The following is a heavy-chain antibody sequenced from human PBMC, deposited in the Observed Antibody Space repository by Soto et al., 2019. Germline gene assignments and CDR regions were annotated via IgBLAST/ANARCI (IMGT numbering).Heavy chain of an antibody. V-gene: IGHV3-23*01. D-gene: IGHD3-3*01. Sequence: EVQLLESGGGLVQPGGSLRLSCAASGFTFSSYAMSWVRQAPGKGLEWVSAISGSGGSTYYADSVKGRFTISGDNSKNTLYLQMNSLRAEDTAVYYCAKAGFDFWSGAPLDYWGQGTLVTVSS. J-gene: IGHJ4*02. CDR1: GFTFSSYA. CDR2: ISGSGGST. CDR3: AKAGFDFWSGAPLDY.